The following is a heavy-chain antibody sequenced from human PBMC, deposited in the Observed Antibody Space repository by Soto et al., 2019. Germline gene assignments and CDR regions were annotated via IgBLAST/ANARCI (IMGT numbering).Heavy chain of an antibody. J-gene: IGHJ4*02. D-gene: IGHD3-22*01. V-gene: IGHV3-30-3*01. Sequence: PGGSLRLSCAASGFTFSSYAMHWVRQAPGKGLEWVAVISYDGSNKYYADSVKGRFTISRDNSTSTAYMELRSLRSDDTAVYYCARAGYYYSGSYFDYWGQGTLVTVSS. CDR2: ISYDGSNK. CDR3: ARAGYYYSGSYFDY. CDR1: GFTFSSYA.